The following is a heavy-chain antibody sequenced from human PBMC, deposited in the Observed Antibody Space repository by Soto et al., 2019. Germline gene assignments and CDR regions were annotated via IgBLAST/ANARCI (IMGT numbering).Heavy chain of an antibody. D-gene: IGHD1-1*01. J-gene: IGHJ3*02. Sequence: SETLSLTCTVSGGSISSYYWSWIRQPPGKGLEWIGYIYYSGSTNYNPSLKSRVTISVDTSKNQFSLKLSSVTAADTAVYYCARDSLPELSLDWNHAFDIWGQGTMVTVSS. V-gene: IGHV4-59*01. CDR2: IYYSGST. CDR1: GGSISSYY. CDR3: ARDSLPELSLDWNHAFDI.